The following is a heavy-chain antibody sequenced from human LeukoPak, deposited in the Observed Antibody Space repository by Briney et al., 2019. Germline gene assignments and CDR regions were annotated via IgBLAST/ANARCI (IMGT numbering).Heavy chain of an antibody. J-gene: IGHJ5*02. Sequence: SETLSLTCTVSGGSISSYYWSWIRQPAGKGLEWIGRIYTSGNTNYNPSLKSRVTMSVDTSKNQFSLKLSSVTAADTAVYYCAGHFELYCGGDCYSPGWFDPWGQGTLVTVSS. CDR1: GGSISSYY. V-gene: IGHV4-4*07. D-gene: IGHD2-21*02. CDR2: IYTSGNT. CDR3: AGHFELYCGGDCYSPGWFDP.